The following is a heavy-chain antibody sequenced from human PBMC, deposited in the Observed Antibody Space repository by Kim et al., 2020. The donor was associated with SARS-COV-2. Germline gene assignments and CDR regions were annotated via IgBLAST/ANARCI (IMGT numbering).Heavy chain of an antibody. V-gene: IGHV3-23*01. CDR1: GFTFRNYA. D-gene: IGHD2-15*01. CDR3: ASDWFGRGGSCCVFDY. J-gene: IGHJ4*01. Sequence: GGSLRLSCAASGFTFRNYAMSWVRQAPGKGLEWVSTVSGSADTTHYADSVKGRFTISRDNSQNTLYLQLNSLRAEDTAVNYCASDWFGRGGSCCVFDYWG. CDR2: VSGSADTT.